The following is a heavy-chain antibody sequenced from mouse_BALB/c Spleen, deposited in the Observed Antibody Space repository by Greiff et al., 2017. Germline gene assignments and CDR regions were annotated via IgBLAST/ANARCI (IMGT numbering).Heavy chain of an antibody. Sequence: EVQLQQSGGGLVQPGGSRKLSCAASGFTFSSFGMHWVRQAPEKGLEWVAYISSGSSTIYYADTVKGRFTISRDNPKNTLFLQMTSLRSEDTAMYYCARSGGYLGAMDYWGQGTSVTVSS. CDR3: ARSGGYLGAMDY. CDR1: GFTFSSFG. J-gene: IGHJ4*01. D-gene: IGHD2-3*01. CDR2: ISSGSSTI. V-gene: IGHV5-17*02.